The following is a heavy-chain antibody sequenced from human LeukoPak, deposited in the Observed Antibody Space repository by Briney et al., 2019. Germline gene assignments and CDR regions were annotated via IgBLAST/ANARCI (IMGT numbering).Heavy chain of an antibody. V-gene: IGHV4-4*07. J-gene: IGHJ5*02. CDR3: ARDQLDVTIFGVEPYDWFDP. D-gene: IGHD3-3*01. Sequence: SETLSLTCTVSGGSISSYYWSWIRQPAVKALEWIGRIYTSGSTNYNPSLKSRVTMSVDTSKNQFSLKLSSVTAADTAVYYCARDQLDVTIFGVEPYDWFDPWGQGTLVTVSS. CDR2: IYTSGST. CDR1: GGSISSYY.